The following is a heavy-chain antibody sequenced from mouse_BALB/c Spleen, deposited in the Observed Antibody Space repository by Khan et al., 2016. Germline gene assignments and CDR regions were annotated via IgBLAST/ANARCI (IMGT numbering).Heavy chain of an antibody. J-gene: IGHJ2*01. V-gene: IGHV1-63*02. D-gene: IGHD1-2*01. CDR3: ARSLLRVRTDY. Sequence: QVQLKQSGAELVRPGTSVKISCKASGYTFTNYWLGWVKQRPGHGLEWIGDIYPGGDYINYNEKFKGKATLTADTSSSTAYMQLSSLTAEDSAVYFCARSLLRVRTDYWGQGTTLTGSS. CDR1: GYTFTNYW. CDR2: IYPGGDYI.